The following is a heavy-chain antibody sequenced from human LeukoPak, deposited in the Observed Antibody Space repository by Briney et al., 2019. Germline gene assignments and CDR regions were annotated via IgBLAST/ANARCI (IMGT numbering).Heavy chain of an antibody. CDR1: GFTFSSYS. CDR2: ISSSSSYI. CDR3: ARAVDGGSYYDAFDI. V-gene: IGHV3-21*01. D-gene: IGHD1-26*01. Sequence: GGSLRLSCAASGFTFSSYSMNWVRQAPGKGLEWVSSISSSSSYIYYADSVKGRFTISRDNAKNSLYLQMNSLRAEDTAVYYCARAVDGGSYYDAFDIWGQGTMVTVSS. J-gene: IGHJ3*02.